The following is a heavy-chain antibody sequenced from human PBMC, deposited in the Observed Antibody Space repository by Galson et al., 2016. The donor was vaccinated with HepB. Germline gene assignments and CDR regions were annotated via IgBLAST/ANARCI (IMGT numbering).Heavy chain of an antibody. Sequence: SLRLSCAASGFTFSSYAMSWVRQAPGKGLEWVSAISSDGGSTYYAGSVQGRFTSSRDRSTNPMYLQMNSLGADDAAVYYVARFTQEWLDRVYYFDYWGQGTLVTVSS. J-gene: IGHJ4*02. CDR1: GFTFSSYA. D-gene: IGHD6-19*01. V-gene: IGHV3-23*01. CDR3: ARFTQEWLDRVYYFDY. CDR2: ISSDGGST.